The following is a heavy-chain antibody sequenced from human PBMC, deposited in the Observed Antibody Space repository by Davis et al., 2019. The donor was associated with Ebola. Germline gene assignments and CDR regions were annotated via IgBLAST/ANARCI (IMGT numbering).Heavy chain of an antibody. CDR3: ARPWYSGTYYDAYDI. CDR1: GGSFSSYY. V-gene: IGHV4-59*05. J-gene: IGHJ3*02. CDR2: FSYGDNT. D-gene: IGHD1-26*01. Sequence: MPSETLSLTCAVHGGSFSSYYWSWIRQPPGKGLEWVGSFSYGDNTHYYNPSLRSRVTISVDTSRNQFSLKLSSATAADTAVYYCARPWYSGTYYDAYDIWGQGTMVAVSS.